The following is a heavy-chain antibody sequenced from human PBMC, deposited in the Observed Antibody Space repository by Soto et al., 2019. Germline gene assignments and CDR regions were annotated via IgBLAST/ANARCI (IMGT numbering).Heavy chain of an antibody. Sequence: PGGSLRLSCVASGFTFSSHGMHWVRQAPGKGLEWVAVIWYDGSNKYYADSVEGRITISRDNSKNTLYLQMDSLRAEDTAVYYCARTRYCSSASCYDLDYWGQGTLVTVSS. D-gene: IGHD2-2*01. J-gene: IGHJ4*02. CDR2: IWYDGSNK. V-gene: IGHV3-33*01. CDR3: ARTRYCSSASCYDLDY. CDR1: GFTFSSHG.